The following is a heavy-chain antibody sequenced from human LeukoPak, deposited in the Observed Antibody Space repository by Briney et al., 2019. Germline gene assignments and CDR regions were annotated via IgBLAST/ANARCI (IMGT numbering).Heavy chain of an antibody. CDR1: GGTFSSYA. V-gene: IGHV1-69*05. CDR3: ARDSSSSTGWFDP. D-gene: IGHD6-13*01. J-gene: IGHJ5*02. CDR2: IIPIFGTA. Sequence: ASVKVSCEASGGTFSSYAISWVRQAPGQGLEWMGGIIPIFGTANYAQKFQGRVTMTTDTSTSTAYMELRSLRSDDTAVYYCARDSSSSTGWFDPWGQGTLVTVSS.